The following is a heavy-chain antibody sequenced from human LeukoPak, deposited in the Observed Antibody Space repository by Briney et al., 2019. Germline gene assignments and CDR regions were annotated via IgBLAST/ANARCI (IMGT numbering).Heavy chain of an antibody. J-gene: IGHJ4*02. V-gene: IGHV4-34*01. D-gene: IGHD3-10*01. Sequence: NSSETLSLTCVVYDDSFSAYYWSWIRQPPGKGLEWVGEINHSGSTNYNPSLKSRVTISMDTSMHRFSLKLSSVTAADTAVYYCARADLVRGAAFDYWGQGTLVTVSS. CDR2: INHSGST. CDR3: ARADLVRGAAFDY. CDR1: DDSFSAYY.